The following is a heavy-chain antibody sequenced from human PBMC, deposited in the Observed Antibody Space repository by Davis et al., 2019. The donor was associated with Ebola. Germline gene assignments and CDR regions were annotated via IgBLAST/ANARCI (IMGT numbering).Heavy chain of an antibody. CDR1: GFIFSNAW. V-gene: IGHV3-15*01. CDR2: IKSKTDGGTT. J-gene: IGHJ4*02. CDR3: TTDPIAARPRDDY. D-gene: IGHD6-6*01. Sequence: GGSLRLSCAASGFIFSNAWMSWVRQAPGKGLEWVGRIKSKTDGGTTDYAAPVKGRFTISRDDSKNTLYLQMNSLKTEDTAVYYCTTDPIAARPRDDYWGQGTLVTVSS.